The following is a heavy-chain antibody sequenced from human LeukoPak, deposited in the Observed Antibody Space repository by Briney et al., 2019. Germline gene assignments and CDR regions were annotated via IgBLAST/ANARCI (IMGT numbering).Heavy chain of an antibody. V-gene: IGHV1-46*01. CDR1: GYTFTSYY. D-gene: IGHD1-14*01. J-gene: IGHJ5*02. CDR3: ARNRLRGNHPKGKSWFDP. CDR2: INPSGGST. Sequence: ASVKVSCKASGYTFTSYYMHWVRQAPGQGLEWMGIINPSGGSTSYAQKFQGRVTMTRDMSTSTVYMELSSLRSEDTAVYYCARNRLRGNHPKGKSWFDPWGQGTLVTVSS.